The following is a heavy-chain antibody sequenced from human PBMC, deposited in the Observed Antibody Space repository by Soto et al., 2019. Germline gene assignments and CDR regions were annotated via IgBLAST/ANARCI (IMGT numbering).Heavy chain of an antibody. D-gene: IGHD5-12*01. Sequence: GGSLRLSCAASGFTFSDYYMSWIRQAPGKGLEWVSYISSSGSTIYYADSVKGRFTISRDNAKNSLYLQMNSLRAEDTAVYYCARWVATIISWFDPWGQGTLVTVSS. CDR2: ISSSGSTI. CDR1: GFTFSDYY. CDR3: ARWVATIISWFDP. J-gene: IGHJ5*02. V-gene: IGHV3-11*01.